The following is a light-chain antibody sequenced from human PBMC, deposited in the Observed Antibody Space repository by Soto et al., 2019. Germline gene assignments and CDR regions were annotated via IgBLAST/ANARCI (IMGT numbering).Light chain of an antibody. J-gene: IGLJ2*01. Sequence: QSALTQPASVSGSPGQSITISCTGTSSEVGSYNLVSWYQQHPGKAPKLMIYEDTKRPSGVSNRFSGSKSGNTASLTISGLKAEDEADYYCSSYAGSNTYVVFGGGTKLTVL. CDR3: SSYAGSNTYVV. V-gene: IGLV2-23*01. CDR2: EDT. CDR1: SSEVGSYNL.